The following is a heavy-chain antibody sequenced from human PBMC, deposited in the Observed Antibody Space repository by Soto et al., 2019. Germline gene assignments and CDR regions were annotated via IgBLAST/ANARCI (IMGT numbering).Heavy chain of an antibody. J-gene: IGHJ4*02. Sequence: GGSLRLSCSATGFTFSSYSMHWVRQAPGKGLEYVSGIRGNGDSPFYADSVKGRFTISRDNSKNTLYLQMSSLSADDTAVYYCVKSRGGNNFDFFDWGQGALVTVSS. CDR3: VKSRGGNNFDFFD. V-gene: IGHV3-64D*06. CDR2: IRGNGDSP. D-gene: IGHD5-12*01. CDR1: GFTFSSYS.